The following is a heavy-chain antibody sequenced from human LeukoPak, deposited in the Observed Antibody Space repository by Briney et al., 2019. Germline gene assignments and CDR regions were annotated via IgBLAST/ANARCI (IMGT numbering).Heavy chain of an antibody. J-gene: IGHJ6*02. CDR2: IKKDGSEK. CDR3: ARDPYSGSWSYGMDV. V-gene: IGHV3-7*05. D-gene: IGHD6-13*01. CDR1: GFTSSDYG. Sequence: GGSLRLSSTPSGFTSSDYGMSWVRQTPEKGLEWVANIKKDGSEKVYLASVKGRFTISRDNAQTSLYLHMNSLRSEDTAVYYCARDPYSGSWSYGMDVWGQGTTVTVSS.